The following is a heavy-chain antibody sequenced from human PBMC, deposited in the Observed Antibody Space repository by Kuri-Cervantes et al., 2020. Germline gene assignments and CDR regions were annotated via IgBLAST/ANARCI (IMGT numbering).Heavy chain of an antibody. Sequence: GGSLRLSCAASGFTFDDYAMHWVRQAPGKGLEWVSGISWNSGSIGYADSVKGRFTISRDNSENTVYLQMSSLRAEDTAVYYCAKDGKKGRTTADFDYWGQGTLVTVSS. CDR3: AKDGKKGRTTADFDY. CDR2: ISWNSGSI. J-gene: IGHJ4*02. V-gene: IGHV3-9*01. D-gene: IGHD1-7*01. CDR1: GFTFDDYA.